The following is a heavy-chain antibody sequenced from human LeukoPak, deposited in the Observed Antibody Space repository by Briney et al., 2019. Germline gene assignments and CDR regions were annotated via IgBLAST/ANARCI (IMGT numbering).Heavy chain of an antibody. D-gene: IGHD5-18*01. Sequence: GGSLRLSCVASGFTFSRNWLHWVRPVPAKGLVWVSRINTDGSTTNYADSVKGRFTISRDNTKNTLYLQMNSLRAEDSAVYFCTRGYNTASLDWGQGTRITVAS. CDR3: TRGYNTASLD. CDR1: GFTFSRNW. J-gene: IGHJ4*02. CDR2: INTDGSTT. V-gene: IGHV3-74*01.